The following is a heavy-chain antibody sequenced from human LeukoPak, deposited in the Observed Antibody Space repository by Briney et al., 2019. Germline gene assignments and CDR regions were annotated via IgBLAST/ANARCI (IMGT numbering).Heavy chain of an antibody. Sequence: GGSLRLSCAASGFTFNDYDTHCVPQATGKGREWVAAIGTGGDTYYPDSVKGRFTISRDNSKNTLYLQMNSLRAEDTAVYYCVRHYYYDSSGSRRAFDIWGQGTMVTVSS. CDR3: VRHYYYDSSGSRRAFDI. J-gene: IGHJ3*02. V-gene: IGHV3-13*01. CDR2: IGTGGDT. CDR1: GFTFNDYD. D-gene: IGHD3-22*01.